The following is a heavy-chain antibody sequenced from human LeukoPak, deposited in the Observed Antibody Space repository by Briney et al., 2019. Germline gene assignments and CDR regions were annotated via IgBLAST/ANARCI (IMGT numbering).Heavy chain of an antibody. CDR1: GFTFSNAW. J-gene: IGHJ4*02. CDR2: IKSKTDGGTT. V-gene: IGHV3-15*01. Sequence: GGSLRLSCAASGFTFSNAWMSWVRQAPGKRLEWVGRIKSKTDGGTTDYAAPVKGRFTISRDDLKNTLYLQMNSLKTEDTAVYSCTTDASYSSGWYQSYYFDYWGQGTLVTVSS. CDR3: TTDASYSSGWYQSYYFDY. D-gene: IGHD6-19*01.